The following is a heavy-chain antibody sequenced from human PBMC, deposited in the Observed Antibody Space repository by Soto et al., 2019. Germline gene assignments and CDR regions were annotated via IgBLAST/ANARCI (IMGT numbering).Heavy chain of an antibody. CDR1: GGTFSSYA. CDR2: IIPIFGTA. Sequence: SVKVSCKASGGTFSSYAISWVRQAPGQGLEWMGGIIPIFGTANYAQKFQGRVTITADESTSTAYMELSSLRSEDTAVYYCARGYCSGGSCYSALSQYYYYYYMDVWGKGTTVTV. CDR3: ARGYCSGGSCYSALSQYYYYYYMDV. V-gene: IGHV1-69*13. J-gene: IGHJ6*03. D-gene: IGHD2-15*01.